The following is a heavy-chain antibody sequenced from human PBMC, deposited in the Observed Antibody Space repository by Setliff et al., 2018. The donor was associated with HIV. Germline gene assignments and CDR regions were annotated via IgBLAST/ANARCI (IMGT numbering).Heavy chain of an antibody. V-gene: IGHV3-23*01. CDR2: VSGGGGST. CDR3: AKDHSSGSYYYYGMDV. CDR1: GVTFSSYA. J-gene: IGHJ6*02. D-gene: IGHD6-19*01. Sequence: GGSLRLSCAASGVTFSSYAMSWVRQAPGKGLEWVSAVSGGGGSTYYADAVKGRFTISRDNSKNTLYLQMNSLRAEDTAVYYCAKDHSSGSYYYYGMDVWGQGTTVTVSS.